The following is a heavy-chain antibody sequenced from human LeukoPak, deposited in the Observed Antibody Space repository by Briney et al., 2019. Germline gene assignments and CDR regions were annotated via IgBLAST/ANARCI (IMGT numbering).Heavy chain of an antibody. CDR3: ARDAGSMIVVVIDY. CDR2: ISAYNGNT. CDR1: GYTLTSYG. Sequence: ASVKVSCKASGYTLTSYGISWVRQAPGQGLEWMGWISAYNGNTNYAQKLQGRVTMTTDTSTSTAYMELRSLRSDDTAVYYCARDAGSMIVVVIDYWGQGTLVTVSS. V-gene: IGHV1-18*01. D-gene: IGHD3-22*01. J-gene: IGHJ4*02.